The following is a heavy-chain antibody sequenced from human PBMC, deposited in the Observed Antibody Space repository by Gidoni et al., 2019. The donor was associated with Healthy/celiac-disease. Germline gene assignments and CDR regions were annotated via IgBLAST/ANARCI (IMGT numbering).Heavy chain of an antibody. CDR1: GFTFSSYA. D-gene: IGHD2-8*01. J-gene: IGHJ6*02. CDR3: ASGPGDCTNGVCYTMGAYYYYGMDV. V-gene: IGHV3-30-3*01. CDR2: ISYDGSNK. Sequence: QVQLVESGGGVVQPGRSLRLSCAASGFTFSSYAMPWVRQAPGKGLEWVAVISYDGSNKYYADSVKGRFTISRDNSKNTLYLQMNSLRAEDTAVYYCASGPGDCTNGVCYTMGAYYYYGMDVWGQGTTVTVSS.